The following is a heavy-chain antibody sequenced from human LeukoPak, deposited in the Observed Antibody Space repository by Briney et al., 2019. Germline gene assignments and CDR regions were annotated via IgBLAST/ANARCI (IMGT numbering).Heavy chain of an antibody. V-gene: IGHV4-59*01. J-gene: IGHJ5*02. D-gene: IGHD2-15*01. CDR3: ARDAGYCSGGSCYDNWFDP. Sequence: PSETLSLTCTVSGGSISTYYWSWIRQPPGKGLAWIGYIYYSGSTNYNPSLKSRVTISVDTSKNQFSLKLSSVTAADTAVYYCARDAGYCSGGSCYDNWFDPWGQGTLVTVSS. CDR1: GGSISTYY. CDR2: IYYSGST.